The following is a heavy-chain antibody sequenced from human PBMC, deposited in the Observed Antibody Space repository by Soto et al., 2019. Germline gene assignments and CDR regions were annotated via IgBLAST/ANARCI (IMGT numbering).Heavy chain of an antibody. CDR3: ARIPLRFLEAPNAFDI. V-gene: IGHV1-3*01. CDR1: GYTFTSYA. Sequence: ASVKVSCRASGYTFTSYAMHWVRQAPGQRLEWMGWINAGNGNTKYSQKFQGRVTITRDTSASTAYVELSSLRSEDTAVYYCARIPLRFLEAPNAFDIWGQGTMVTVSS. CDR2: INAGNGNT. J-gene: IGHJ3*02. D-gene: IGHD3-3*01.